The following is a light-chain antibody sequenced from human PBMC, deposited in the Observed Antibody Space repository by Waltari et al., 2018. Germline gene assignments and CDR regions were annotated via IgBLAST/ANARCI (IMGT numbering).Light chain of an antibody. CDR2: VNSDGSH. J-gene: IGLJ3*02. CDR1: SGHSSNI. CDR3: QTGGHGTWV. V-gene: IGLV4-69*01. Sequence: QLVLTQSPSASASLVASVKLTCTLSSGHSSNIIAWLQQQPEKGPRSLMKVNSDGSHSKGDEIPDRFSGSSSGAERYLTISSLQSEDEADYYCQTGGHGTWVFGGGTKLTVL.